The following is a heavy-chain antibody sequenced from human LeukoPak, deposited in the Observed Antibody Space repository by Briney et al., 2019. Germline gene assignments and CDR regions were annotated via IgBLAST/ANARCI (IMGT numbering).Heavy chain of an antibody. V-gene: IGHV4-59*01. Sequence: PSETLSLTCTVSGYSINDYYWSWLRQTPGEGLEWIGFVAYSGNSNYNPSLESRVTISIDTSKNQFSLKLKSVTAADTAIYYCARVVRGAVTFNRFDPWGQGTLVTVSS. CDR2: VAYSGNS. J-gene: IGHJ5*02. D-gene: IGHD3-10*02. CDR3: ARVVRGAVTFNRFDP. CDR1: GYSINDYY.